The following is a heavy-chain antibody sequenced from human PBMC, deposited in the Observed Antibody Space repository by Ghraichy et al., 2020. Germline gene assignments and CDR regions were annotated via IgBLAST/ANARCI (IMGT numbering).Heavy chain of an antibody. CDR1: GFSLSTSGMR. D-gene: IGHD1-1*01. CDR3: ARMRRREDGMDV. V-gene: IGHV2-70*04. J-gene: IGHJ6*02. Sequence: SGPTLVKPTQTLTLTCTFSGFSLSTSGMRVSWIRQPPGKALEWLARIDWDDDKFYSTSLKTRLTISKDTSKNQVVLTMTNMDPVDTATYYCARMRRREDGMDVWGQGTTVTVSS. CDR2: IDWDDDK.